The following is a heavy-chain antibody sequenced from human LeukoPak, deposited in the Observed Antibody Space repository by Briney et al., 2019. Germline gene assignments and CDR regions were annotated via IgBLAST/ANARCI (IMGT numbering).Heavy chain of an antibody. D-gene: IGHD1-26*01. J-gene: IGHJ4*02. CDR3: ARDIDDVGALLDF. Sequence: LETLSLTCTISDDSISNNRYFWAWIRQPPGKGLEWIGSINYSGRTYYNPPLKSRLTMSVDTAKRQFSLKLISVTAADMALYYCARDIDDVGALLDFWGQGTLVTVSS. CDR2: INYSGRT. CDR1: DDSISNNRYF. V-gene: IGHV4-39*07.